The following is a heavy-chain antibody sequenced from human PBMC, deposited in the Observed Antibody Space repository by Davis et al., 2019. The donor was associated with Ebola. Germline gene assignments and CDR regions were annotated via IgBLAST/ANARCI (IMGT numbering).Heavy chain of an antibody. D-gene: IGHD4-23*01. V-gene: IGHV4-59*08. CDR3: ARHTSYGGKTWFDP. Sequence: MPSETLSLTCPVPGGSISNYYWSWIRQSPGKGLEWIAYIYYSGSTSYNPSLKSRVTISVDTSENQFSLRLTSVTAADTALYYCARHTSYGGKTWFDPWGQGTLVTVSS. CDR1: GGSISNYY. J-gene: IGHJ5*02. CDR2: IYYSGST.